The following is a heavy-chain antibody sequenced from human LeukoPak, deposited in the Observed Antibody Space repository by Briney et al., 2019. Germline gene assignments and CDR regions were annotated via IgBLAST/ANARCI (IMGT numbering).Heavy chain of an antibody. CDR2: INPNSGGT. V-gene: IGHV1-2*02. CDR1: GYTFTGYY. CDR3: ARDREVVAVAGAPYYYYYMDV. D-gene: IGHD6-19*01. Sequence: ASVKVSCKASGYTFTGYYMHWVRQAPGQGLEWMGWINPNSGGTNYAQKFQGRVTMTRDTSISTAYMELSRLRSDDTAVYYCARDREVVAVAGAPYYYYYMDVWGKGTTVTVSS. J-gene: IGHJ6*03.